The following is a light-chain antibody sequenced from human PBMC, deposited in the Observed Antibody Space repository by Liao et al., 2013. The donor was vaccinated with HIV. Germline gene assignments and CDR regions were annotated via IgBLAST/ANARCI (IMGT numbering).Light chain of an antibody. CDR1: KLGDKY. J-gene: IGLJ3*02. CDR2: QDS. CDR3: QVWDSSSDQEV. V-gene: IGLV3-1*01. Sequence: SYELTQPPSVSVSPGQTASITCSGDKLGDKYACWYQQKPGQSPVLVIYQDSKRPSGIPERFSGSNSGNTATLTISRVEAGDEADYYCQVWDSSSDQEVFGGGTKLTVL.